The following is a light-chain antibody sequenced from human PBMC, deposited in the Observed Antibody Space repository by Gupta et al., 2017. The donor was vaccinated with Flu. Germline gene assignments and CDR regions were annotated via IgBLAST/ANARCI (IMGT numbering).Light chain of an antibody. Sequence: EIVMTQSPDTLSVSPGERATLSCRASQSVSSDRAWYQQNPAQAPRLLLYGASNRATAIPARFSGSGSGTELTLSISSLQSEDFAVYYCQQYNYWPMFSFGQGTKLEIK. CDR3: QQYNYWPMFS. V-gene: IGKV3-15*01. J-gene: IGKJ2*03. CDR2: GAS. CDR1: QSVSSD.